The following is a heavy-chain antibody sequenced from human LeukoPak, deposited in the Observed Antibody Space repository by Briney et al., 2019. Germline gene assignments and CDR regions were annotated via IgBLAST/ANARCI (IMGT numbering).Heavy chain of an antibody. CDR2: ISGSGGST. CDR1: GFTFSSYA. J-gene: IGHJ4*02. V-gene: IGHV3-23*01. CDR3: YIPYYDTSAYTGY. D-gene: IGHD3-22*01. Sequence: PGGSLRLSCAASGFTFSSYAMTWVRQAPGKGLEWVSAISGSGGSTYYADSVKGRFTISRANSKNTLYLQMNSLRAEDTAVYYCYIPYYDTSAYTGYWGQGTLVTVSS.